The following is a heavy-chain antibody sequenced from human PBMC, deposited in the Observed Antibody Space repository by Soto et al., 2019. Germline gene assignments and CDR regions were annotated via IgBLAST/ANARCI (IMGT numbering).Heavy chain of an antibody. J-gene: IGHJ4*02. D-gene: IGHD5-18*01. V-gene: IGHV3-23*01. CDR3: AREGPGYSYGDFDY. CDR2: ISGSGIST. CDR1: GFTFSSYA. Sequence: GGSLRLSCTASGFTFSSYAMSWVRQAPGKGLEWVSAISGSGISTYYADSVKGRFTISRDNSKNTLYLQMNSLRAEDTAVYYCAREGPGYSYGDFDYWGQGTLVTVSS.